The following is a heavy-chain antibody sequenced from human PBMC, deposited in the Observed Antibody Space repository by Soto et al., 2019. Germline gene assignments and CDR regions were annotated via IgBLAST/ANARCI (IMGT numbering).Heavy chain of an antibody. V-gene: IGHV6-1*01. CDR1: GDSVSSNSAA. J-gene: IGHJ6*02. D-gene: IGHD5-18*01. CDR2: TYYRSKWYN. CDR3: ARLRIHAPYGMDV. Sequence: SQTLSLTCAISGDSVSSNSAAWDWISQSPSRGLEWLGRTYYRSKWYNDYAVSVKSRITINPDTSKNQFSLQLNSVTPEDTAVYYCARLRIHAPYGMDVWGQGTTVTVSS.